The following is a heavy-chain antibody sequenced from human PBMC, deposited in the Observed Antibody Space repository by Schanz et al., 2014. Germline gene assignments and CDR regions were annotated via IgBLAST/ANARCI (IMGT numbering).Heavy chain of an antibody. CDR2: IKSDGSST. V-gene: IGHV3-74*02. Sequence: VHLLESGGGLVQPGGSLRLSCAASGFTFGDYAMTWVRQVPGKGLVWVSRIKSDGSSTSYADSVKGRFTISRDNAKNTLYLQMNSLRAEDTAVYYCAKTPREYCNYDNCPNWFDSWRQGTLVTASS. CDR1: GFTFGDYA. J-gene: IGHJ5*01. D-gene: IGHD2-15*01. CDR3: AKTPREYCNYDNCPNWFDS.